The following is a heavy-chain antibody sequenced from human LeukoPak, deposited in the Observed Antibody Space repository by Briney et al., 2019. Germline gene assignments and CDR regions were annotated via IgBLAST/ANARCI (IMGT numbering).Heavy chain of an antibody. D-gene: IGHD3-16*01. CDR1: VYTFTSYG. J-gene: IGHJ5*02. CDR2: ICVYNVNT. V-gene: IGHV1-18*01. Sequence: GASVTLSCTASVYTFTSYGISWVRQAPGPGLELMGWICVYNVNTNSAQKIQGRVTLTTHTSTSTAYRELRSLRSDDTAIYYWARRGGNWFDPWGQGTLVTVSS. CDR3: ARRGGNWFDP.